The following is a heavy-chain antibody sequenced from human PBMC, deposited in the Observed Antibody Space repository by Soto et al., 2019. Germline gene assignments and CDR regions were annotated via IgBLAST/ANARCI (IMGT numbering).Heavy chain of an antibody. J-gene: IGHJ5*02. V-gene: IGHV3-30-3*01. Sequence: PGGSLRLSCSASGFTFRSYAIHWVRQAPGKGLEWVSAISFDGSNEYYADSVKGRFTISRDNSKNTLYLQMNSLRAEDTAVYYCALGCSYYPKYNWFDPWGQGTLVTVSS. CDR1: GFTFRSYA. D-gene: IGHD3-10*01. CDR2: ISFDGSNE. CDR3: ALGCSYYPKYNWFDP.